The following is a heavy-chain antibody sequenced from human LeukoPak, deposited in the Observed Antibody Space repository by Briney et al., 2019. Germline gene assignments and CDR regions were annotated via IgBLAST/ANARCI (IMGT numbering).Heavy chain of an antibody. CDR1: GGSISSYY. CDR2: IYHSGST. CDR3: ARDGYSGNDGL. J-gene: IGHJ4*02. D-gene: IGHD5-12*01. V-gene: IGHV4-59*01. Sequence: SETLSLTCTVSGGSISSYYWSWIRQPPGKALEWIGYIYHSGSTKYNPSLKSRVTISVDTSKNQFSLKTSSVTAADTAVYYCARDGYSGNDGLWGQGTLVTVSS.